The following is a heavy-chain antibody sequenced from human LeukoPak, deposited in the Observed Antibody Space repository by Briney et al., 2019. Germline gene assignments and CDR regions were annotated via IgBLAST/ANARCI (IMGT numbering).Heavy chain of an antibody. V-gene: IGHV3-23*01. Sequence: GGSLRLSCAASGFTVSSNYMSWVRQAPGKGLEWVSAISGSGGSTYYADSVKGRFTISRDNSKNTLYLQMNSLRAEDTAVYYCAKGRYCSGGSCPRNFDYWGQGTLVTVSS. J-gene: IGHJ4*02. CDR3: AKGRYCSGGSCPRNFDY. CDR1: GFTVSSNY. CDR2: ISGSGGST. D-gene: IGHD2-15*01.